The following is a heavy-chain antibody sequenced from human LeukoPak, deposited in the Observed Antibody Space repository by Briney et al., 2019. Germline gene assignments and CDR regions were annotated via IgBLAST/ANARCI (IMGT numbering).Heavy chain of an antibody. CDR1: GFTFSNYW. J-gene: IGHJ4*02. D-gene: IGHD3-22*01. CDR3: AKGSYYYDSSGVIDY. V-gene: IGHV3-7*03. Sequence: GGSLRLSCEASGFTFSNYWMDWVRRAPGKGLEWVANIRQNGSDKYYVDSVKGRFTISRDNAKNSLYLQMNSLRAEDTALYYCAKGSYYYDSSGVIDYWGQGTLVTVSS. CDR2: IRQNGSDK.